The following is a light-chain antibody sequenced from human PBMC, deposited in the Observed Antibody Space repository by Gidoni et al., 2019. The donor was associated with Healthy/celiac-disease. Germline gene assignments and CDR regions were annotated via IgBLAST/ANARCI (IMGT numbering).Light chain of an antibody. CDR3: QQYDNLLT. CDR1: QDISNY. V-gene: IGKV1-33*01. CDR2: DAS. J-gene: IGKJ4*01. Sequence: DIQMTPSPSSLSASEGERVTITCQATQDISNYLTWYQQKPGKAPKLLIYDASNLETGVPSRFSGSGSGTDFTFTISSLQPEDIATYYCQQYDNLLTFGGGTKVEIK.